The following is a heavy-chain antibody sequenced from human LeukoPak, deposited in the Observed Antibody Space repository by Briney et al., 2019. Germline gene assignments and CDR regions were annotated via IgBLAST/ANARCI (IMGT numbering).Heavy chain of an antibody. V-gene: IGHV3-23*01. Sequence: SGGSLRLSCATSGFTIGKSDMAWVRQAPGKGLEWVSAISGSGGSTYYADSVKGRFTISRDNSKNTLYLQMNSLRAEDTAVYYCAKDRAGSPDAFDIWGQGTMVTVSS. D-gene: IGHD1-26*01. J-gene: IGHJ3*02. CDR3: AKDRAGSPDAFDI. CDR1: GFTIGKSD. CDR2: ISGSGGST.